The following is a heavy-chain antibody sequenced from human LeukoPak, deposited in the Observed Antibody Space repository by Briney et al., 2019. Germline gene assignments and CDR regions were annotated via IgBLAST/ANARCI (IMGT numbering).Heavy chain of an antibody. J-gene: IGHJ3*02. CDR3: AGPYSSTWYFGQNAFDI. D-gene: IGHD6-13*01. Sequence: TSGTLSLTCAVSGVSISSNNWWNWVRQPPGKGLEWIGEIYHSGSTNYNPSLKSRVTISVDTSKNQFSLKLSSVTAADTAVYYCAGPYSSTWYFGQNAFDIWGQGTMVTVSS. CDR1: GVSISSNNW. V-gene: IGHV4-4*02. CDR2: IYHSGST.